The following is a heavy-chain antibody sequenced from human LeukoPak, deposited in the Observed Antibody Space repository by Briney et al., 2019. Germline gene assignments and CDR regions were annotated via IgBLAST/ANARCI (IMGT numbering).Heavy chain of an antibody. D-gene: IGHD1-26*01. V-gene: IGHV5-51*01. CDR2: IYPGDSDT. J-gene: IGHJ4*02. CDR1: GYSFTSYW. CDR3: ARHSVGATTIDY. Sequence: GESRKISCKGSGYSFTSYWIGGVRQLSGKGLEGRGIIYPGDSDTRYSPSFQGQVTISADKSISTAYLQWSSLKASDTAMYYCARHSVGATTIDYWGQGTLVTVSS.